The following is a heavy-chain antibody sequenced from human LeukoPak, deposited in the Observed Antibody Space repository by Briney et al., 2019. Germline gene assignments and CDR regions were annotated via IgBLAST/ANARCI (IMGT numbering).Heavy chain of an antibody. V-gene: IGHV3-33*01. D-gene: IGHD5/OR15-5a*01. CDR3: ARDRSTTHFDY. Sequence: PGGSLRLSCAASGFTFSSYGMHWVRQAPGKGLEWVAMIWYDGSNTYYADSVEGRFTISRDNSKNTLFLQMDSLRAEDTAVYYCARDRSTTHFDYWGQGTLVTVSS. J-gene: IGHJ4*02. CDR2: IWYDGSNT. CDR1: GFTFSSYG.